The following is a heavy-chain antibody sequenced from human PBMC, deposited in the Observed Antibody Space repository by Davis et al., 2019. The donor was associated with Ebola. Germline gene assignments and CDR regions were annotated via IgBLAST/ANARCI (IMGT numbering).Heavy chain of an antibody. D-gene: IGHD3-22*01. V-gene: IGHV1-8*01. CDR3: AVTHYYDSSGYYRPLGY. CDR1: GYTFTSYD. Sequence: ASVKVSCKASGYTFTSYDINWVRQATGQGLEWMGWMNPNSGNTGYAQKFQGRVTMTRNTSISTAYMELSSLRSEDTAVYYCAVTHYYDSSGYYRPLGYWGQGTLVTVSS. CDR2: MNPNSGNT. J-gene: IGHJ4*02.